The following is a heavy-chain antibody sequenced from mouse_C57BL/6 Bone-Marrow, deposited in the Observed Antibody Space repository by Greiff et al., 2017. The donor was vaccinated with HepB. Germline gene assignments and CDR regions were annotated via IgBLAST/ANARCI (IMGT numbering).Heavy chain of an antibody. CDR1: GFTFSSYA. D-gene: IGHD4-1*01. CDR2: ISDGGSYT. Sequence: EVKVVESGGGLVKPGGSLKLSCAASGFTFSSYAMSWVRQTPEKRLEWVATISDGGSYTYYPDNVKGRFTISRDNAKNNLYLQMSHLKSEDTAMYYCAREELGRFAYWGQGTLVTVSA. CDR3: AREELGRFAY. V-gene: IGHV5-4*01. J-gene: IGHJ3*01.